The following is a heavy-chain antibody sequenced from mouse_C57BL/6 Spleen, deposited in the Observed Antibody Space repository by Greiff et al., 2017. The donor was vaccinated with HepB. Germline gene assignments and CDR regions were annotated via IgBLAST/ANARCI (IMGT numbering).Heavy chain of an antibody. J-gene: IGHJ1*03. CDR2: INPNNGGT. Sequence: VQLQQSGPELVKPGASVKISCKASGYTFTDYYMNWVKQSHGKSLEWIGDINPNNGGTSYNQKFKGKATLTVDKSSSTAYMELRSLTSEDSAVYYCARNDYYGSSLYWYFDVWGTGTTVTVSS. D-gene: IGHD1-1*01. CDR3: ARNDYYGSSLYWYFDV. CDR1: GYTFTDYY. V-gene: IGHV1-26*01.